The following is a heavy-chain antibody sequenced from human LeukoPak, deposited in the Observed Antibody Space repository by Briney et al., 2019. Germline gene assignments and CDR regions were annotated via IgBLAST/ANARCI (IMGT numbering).Heavy chain of an antibody. J-gene: IGHJ6*03. V-gene: IGHV4-59*01. CDR2: IYYSGST. Sequence: SETLSLTCTVSGGSISSYYWSWIRQPPGKGLEWIGYIYYSGSTNYNPSLKSRVTISVDTSKNQFSLKLSSVTAADTAVYYCARAGGSGSYFWGSYYYYMDVWGKGTTVTISS. D-gene: IGHD3-10*01. CDR3: ARAGGSGSYFWGSYYYYMDV. CDR1: GGSISSYY.